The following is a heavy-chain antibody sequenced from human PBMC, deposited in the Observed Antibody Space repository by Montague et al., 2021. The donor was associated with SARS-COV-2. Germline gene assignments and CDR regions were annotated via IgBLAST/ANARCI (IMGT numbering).Heavy chain of an antibody. J-gene: IGHJ4*02. CDR2: IYYSGST. CDR1: GGSISPYY. V-gene: IGHV4-59*01. D-gene: IGHD6-13*01. CDR3: ARGIWYAN. Sequence: SETLSLTCTVSGGSISPYYWNWIRQSPGKGLEWIGDIYYSGSTTYNPSLECRVTISVDTSKNQFSLRLSSVTAADTAVYYCARGIWYANWGQGILVTVSS.